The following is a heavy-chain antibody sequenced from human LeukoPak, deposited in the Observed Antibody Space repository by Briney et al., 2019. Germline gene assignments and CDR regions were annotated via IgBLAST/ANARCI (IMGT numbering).Heavy chain of an antibody. CDR3: ARVSLAGGWYGRLDY. CDR2: IRSKAYGGTT. CDR1: GFTFGDYT. V-gene: IGHV3-49*04. J-gene: IGHJ4*02. D-gene: IGHD6-19*01. Sequence: GGSLRLSCTASGFTFGDYTMSWVRQAPGKGLEWVGFIRSKAYGGTTEYAASVKGRFTISRDNSKNTLYLQMNSLRAEDTAVYYCARVSLAGGWYGRLDYWGQGTLVTVSS.